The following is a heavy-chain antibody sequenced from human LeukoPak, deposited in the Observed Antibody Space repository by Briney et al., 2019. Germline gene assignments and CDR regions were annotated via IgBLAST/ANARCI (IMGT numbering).Heavy chain of an antibody. CDR2: INPNSGGT. J-gene: IGHJ4*02. CDR1: GYTFNGYY. Sequence: ASVKVSFKASGYTFNGYYMHWVRQAPGQGLEWMGWINPNSGGTNYAQNFQGRVTMTSDTSISTAYMELSRLRSYDTAVYYCARDGPTDSGGYYYVLDYWGQGTLVTVS. D-gene: IGHD3-22*01. CDR3: ARDGPTDSGGYYYVLDY. V-gene: IGHV1-2*02.